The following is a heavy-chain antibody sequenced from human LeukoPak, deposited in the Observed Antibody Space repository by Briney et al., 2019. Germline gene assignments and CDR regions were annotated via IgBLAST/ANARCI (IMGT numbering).Heavy chain of an antibody. Sequence: GASVKVSCKASGYRFTGHYMHWVRQAPGQGLEWMGGIIPIFGTANYAQKFQGRVTITADESTSTAYMELSSLRSEDTAVYYCARGYCSGGSCYSGDYWGQGTLVTVSS. J-gene: IGHJ4*02. D-gene: IGHD2-15*01. V-gene: IGHV1-69*13. CDR1: GYRFTGHY. CDR3: ARGYCSGGSCYSGDY. CDR2: IIPIFGTA.